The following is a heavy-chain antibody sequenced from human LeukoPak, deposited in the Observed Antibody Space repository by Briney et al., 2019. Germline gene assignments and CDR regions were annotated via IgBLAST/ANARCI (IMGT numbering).Heavy chain of an antibody. CDR2: ISSSGGTT. CDR1: GFTFSIYA. CDR3: AKVAARRDYEAYFEY. Sequence: GGSLRLSCAAPGFTFSIYAMSWVRQAPGKGLEWVAAISSSGGTTYYADSMRGRFSISRDNSKSMLYLEMSSLRADDTAVYYCAKVAARRDYEAYFEYWGQGTQVTVSS. V-gene: IGHV3-23*01. J-gene: IGHJ4*02. D-gene: IGHD5-24*01.